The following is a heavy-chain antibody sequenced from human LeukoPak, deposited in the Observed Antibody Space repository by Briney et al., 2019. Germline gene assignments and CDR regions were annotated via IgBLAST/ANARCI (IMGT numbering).Heavy chain of an antibody. Sequence: GSLRLSCAASGFTFSSYAMSWVRQAPGKGLEWVSTISGSGGSTYYADSVKGRFTISRDNAKNSLYLQMNSLRAEDTAVYYCAELGITMIGGVWGKGTTVTISS. CDR2: ISGSGGST. CDR1: GFTFSSYA. V-gene: IGHV3-23*01. D-gene: IGHD3-10*02. CDR3: AELGITMIGGV. J-gene: IGHJ6*03.